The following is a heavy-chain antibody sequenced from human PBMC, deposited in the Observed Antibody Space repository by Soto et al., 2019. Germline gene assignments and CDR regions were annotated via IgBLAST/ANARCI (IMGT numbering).Heavy chain of an antibody. V-gene: IGHV5-10-1*01. Sequence: PGESLKISCKGSGYRFTGYWINWVRQMPGKGLEWMGRIDPSDSYTNYSPSFQGHVTTSADKSISTAYLQWSSLKASDTAMYYCARGRGAAAGRDRYYFDYWGQGTLVTVSS. CDR1: GYRFTGYW. D-gene: IGHD6-13*01. CDR3: ARGRGAAAGRDRYYFDY. CDR2: IDPSDSYT. J-gene: IGHJ4*02.